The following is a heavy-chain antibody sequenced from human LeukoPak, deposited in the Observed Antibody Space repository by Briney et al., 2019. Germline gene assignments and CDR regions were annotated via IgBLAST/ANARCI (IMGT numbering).Heavy chain of an antibody. CDR1: GFTFSAYW. CDR2: INNDGTTT. J-gene: IGHJ3*02. Sequence: TGGSLRLSCTTSGFTFSAYWMHWVRQAPGKGPVWVSRINNDGTTTTYADSVKGRFTISRDNAENTLYLQMNSLRVEDTANYYCARSGITMVGGVSIGLLAFDIWGQGTMVTVSS. V-gene: IGHV3-74*01. CDR3: ARSGITMVGGVSIGLLAFDI. D-gene: IGHD3-10*01.